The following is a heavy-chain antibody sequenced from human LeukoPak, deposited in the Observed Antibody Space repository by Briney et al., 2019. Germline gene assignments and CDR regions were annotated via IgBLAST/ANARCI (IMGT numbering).Heavy chain of an antibody. J-gene: IGHJ3*02. V-gene: IGHV4-59*08. D-gene: IGHD5-18*01. Sequence: SETLSLTCSVSGGSISGYYWSWIRRPPGQGLEWIGYIYYSGSTNYNPSLKSRVIISRDTSKNQFSLNLSSVAAADTAVYYCARHVGYSYGYEDAFDIWGQGTMVTVSS. CDR3: ARHVGYSYGYEDAFDI. CDR2: IYYSGST. CDR1: GGSISGYY.